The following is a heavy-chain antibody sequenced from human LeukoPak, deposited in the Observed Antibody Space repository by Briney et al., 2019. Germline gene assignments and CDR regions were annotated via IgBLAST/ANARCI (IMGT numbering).Heavy chain of an antibody. D-gene: IGHD1-26*01. CDR2: INPHSGGT. CDR3: TRDHFSGSCFDP. V-gene: IGHV1-2*02. Sequence: ASVKVSCKTSGYTFTGYYIHWVRQAPGQGLEWMGWINPHSGGTNYVQRFQGRVTMTRDTSIATAYMELSRLRSDDTAVYYCTRDHFSGSCFDPWGQGTLVTVSS. CDR1: GYTFTGYY. J-gene: IGHJ5*02.